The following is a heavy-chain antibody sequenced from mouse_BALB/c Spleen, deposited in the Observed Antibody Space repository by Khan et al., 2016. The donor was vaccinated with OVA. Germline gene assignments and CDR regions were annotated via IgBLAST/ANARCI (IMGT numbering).Heavy chain of an antibody. J-gene: IGHJ2*01. D-gene: IGHD1-1*01. CDR1: GYSITSDYA. V-gene: IGHV3-2*02. Sequence: EVQLQESGPGLVKPSQSLSLTCTVTGYSITSDYAWNWIRQFPGNKLEWMGYISYSGRTSYNPSLKSRISITRDTSKNPFFLPLNSVTTDDTATYYCARSVTITTVVATDFDDWGQGTTLTVSS. CDR2: ISYSGRT. CDR3: ARSVTITTVVATDFDD.